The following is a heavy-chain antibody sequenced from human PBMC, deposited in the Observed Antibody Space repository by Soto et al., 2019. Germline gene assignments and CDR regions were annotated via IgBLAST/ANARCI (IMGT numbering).Heavy chain of an antibody. Sequence: GGSLRLSCAASGFTFSSYAMSWVRQAPGKGLEYVSGISSNGVGTYYANSVQGRFTISRDNSKNTVYLQMGSLRPEDMAVYYCARRARPDFYYMDVWGKGTTVPVSS. CDR3: ARRARPDFYYMDV. D-gene: IGHD6-6*01. CDR2: ISSNGVGT. CDR1: GFTFSSYA. J-gene: IGHJ6*03. V-gene: IGHV3-64*01.